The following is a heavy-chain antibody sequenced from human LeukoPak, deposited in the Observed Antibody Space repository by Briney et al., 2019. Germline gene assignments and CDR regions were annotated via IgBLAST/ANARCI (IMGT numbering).Heavy chain of an antibody. CDR3: ARGGLLWFENDY. CDR1: GFTFSSYS. Sequence: PGGSLRLSCAASGFTFSSYSMNWVRQAPGKGLEWVSSISSSSSYIYYADSVKGRFIISRDNAKNSLYLQMNSLRAEDTAVYYCARGGLLWFENDYWGQGTLVTVSS. CDR2: ISSSSSYI. D-gene: IGHD3-10*01. V-gene: IGHV3-21*01. J-gene: IGHJ4*02.